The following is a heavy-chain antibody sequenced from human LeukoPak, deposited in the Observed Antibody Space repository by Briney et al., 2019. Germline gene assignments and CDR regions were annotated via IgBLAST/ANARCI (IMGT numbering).Heavy chain of an antibody. D-gene: IGHD2-15*01. CDR3: ARGRYCSADICSGGDAFDI. CDR1: GGSFSGYY. J-gene: IGHJ3*02. V-gene: IGHV4-59*10. Sequence: SETLSLTCAVYGGSFSGYYWSWIRQPARKGLEWIGRIYTRGSTNYNPSLKSRVTMSVDTSKNQFSLKLSSVTAADTAVYYCARGRYCSADICSGGDAFDIWGQGTMVSVSS. CDR2: IYTRGST.